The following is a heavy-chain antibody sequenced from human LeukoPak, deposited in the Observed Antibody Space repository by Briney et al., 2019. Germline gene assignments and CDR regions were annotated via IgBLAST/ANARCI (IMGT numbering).Heavy chain of an antibody. CDR3: ARGWYYNPY. J-gene: IGHJ4*02. V-gene: IGHV3-48*03. CDR1: GFTFSSYG. Sequence: GGSLRLSCAASGFTFSSYGMHWVRQAPGKGLEWVSYISTSGSSTTYADSVKGRFTISRDNTKNSLYLQMNSLRAEDTAVYFCARGWYYNPYWGQGTLVTVSS. D-gene: IGHD3-10*01. CDR2: ISTSGSST.